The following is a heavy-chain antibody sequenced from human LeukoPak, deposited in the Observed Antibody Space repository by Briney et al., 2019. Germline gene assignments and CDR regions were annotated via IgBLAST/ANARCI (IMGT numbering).Heavy chain of an antibody. CDR2: IYYSGST. J-gene: IGHJ3*02. CDR1: GGSISWRGYY. D-gene: IGHD3-22*01. CDR3: ARGNWRYYYDSSGYPAAVNDAFDI. V-gene: IGHV4-31*03. Sequence: TLSLTCTVSGGSISWRGYYWCWIRQHQGKGLEWIGYIYYSGSTYYNPSLKSRVTISVDTSKNQFSLKLSSVTAADTAVYYCARGNWRYYYDSSGYPAAVNDAFDIWGQGTMVTVSS.